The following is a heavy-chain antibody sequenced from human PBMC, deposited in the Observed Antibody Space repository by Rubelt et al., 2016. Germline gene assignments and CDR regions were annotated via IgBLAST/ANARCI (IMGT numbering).Heavy chain of an antibody. CDR1: GGSISSSSYY. V-gene: IGHV4-39*01. Sequence: QLQLQESGPGLVKPSETLSLTCTVSGGSISSSSYYWGWIRQPPGKGLGWIGSIDYSGSTYYNPSLKSRVTISADMSRIKSSVKLGSVAAADTAGYYCAGRNGDSSDWYSIRGAFDIWGQGTMVTVSS. D-gene: IGHD6-19*01. J-gene: IGHJ3*02. CDR2: IDYSGST. CDR3: AGRNGDSSDWYSIRGAFDI.